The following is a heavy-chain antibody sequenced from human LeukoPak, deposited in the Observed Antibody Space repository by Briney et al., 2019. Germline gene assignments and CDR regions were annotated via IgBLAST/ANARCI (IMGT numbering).Heavy chain of an antibody. V-gene: IGHV3-33*01. CDR2: IWYDGSNK. Sequence: GGSLRLSCAASGFTFSSYGMHWVRQAPGKGLEWVAVIWYDGSNKYYADSVKGRFTISRDNSKNTLYLQMNSLRAEDTAVYYCARGPDSSGYFSFWGQGTLVTVSS. J-gene: IGHJ4*02. D-gene: IGHD3-22*01. CDR3: ARGPDSSGYFSF. CDR1: GFTFSSYG.